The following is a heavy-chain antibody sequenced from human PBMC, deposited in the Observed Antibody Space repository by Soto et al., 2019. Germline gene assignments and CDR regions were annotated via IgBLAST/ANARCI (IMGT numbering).Heavy chain of an antibody. D-gene: IGHD2-8*01. V-gene: IGHV3-23*01. Sequence: EVQLLQSGGGLAQPGTSLRLSCAASGFTFKYYAMTWVRQAPGKGLEWVSTISGSGDKTDYADSVKGRFRVSRDNSKDTLYLQMDRLRADDTAVYYWARDSNLYGGQYVQDWRQGTLVTASS. J-gene: IGHJ1*01. CDR3: ARDSNLYGGQYVQD. CDR2: ISGSGDKT. CDR1: GFTFKYYA.